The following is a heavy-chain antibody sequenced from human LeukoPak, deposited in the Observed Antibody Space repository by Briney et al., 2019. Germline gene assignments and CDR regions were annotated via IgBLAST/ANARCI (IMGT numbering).Heavy chain of an antibody. CDR1: GGTFSNYA. CDR3: ARDGTFLYPYKSVLDL. D-gene: IGHD5-24*01. Sequence: SVKVSCKSSGGTFSNYAINRLRQAPGQGLEWMGRIIPLFGTTNYAPTFQGRVTITADTSTSTAFMDLNSLKTGDTATYYCARDGTFLYPYKSVLDLWGQGTLVTVSS. V-gene: IGHV1-69*06. CDR2: IIPLFGTT. J-gene: IGHJ5*02.